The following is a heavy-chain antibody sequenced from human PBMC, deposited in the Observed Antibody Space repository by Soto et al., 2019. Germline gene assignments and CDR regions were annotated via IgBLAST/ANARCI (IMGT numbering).Heavy chain of an antibody. CDR2: INSDGSST. CDR1: GFTFSSYW. Sequence: GGSLRLSCAASGFTFSSYWMHWVRQAPGKGLVWVSRINSDGSSTSYADSVKGRFTISRDNAKNTLYLQMNSLRAEDTAVYYCARGSQLLSYYGMDVWGQGTTVTVPS. V-gene: IGHV3-74*01. D-gene: IGHD2-2*01. J-gene: IGHJ6*02. CDR3: ARGSQLLSYYGMDV.